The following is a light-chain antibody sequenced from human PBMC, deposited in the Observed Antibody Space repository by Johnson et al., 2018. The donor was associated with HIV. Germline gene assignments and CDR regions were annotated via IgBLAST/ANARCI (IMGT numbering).Light chain of an antibody. V-gene: IGLV1-51*01. J-gene: IGLJ1*01. CDR3: GTWASSLSAGYV. Sequence: QSVLTQPPSVSAAPGQKVTISCSGNRSNIGDNFVSWYQHLPGTAPKLLVFDNNKRPSGIPDRFSATKSGSSATLGITGLQTGDEADYYCGTWASSLSAGYVFGTGTKVTVL. CDR2: DNN. CDR1: RSNIGDNF.